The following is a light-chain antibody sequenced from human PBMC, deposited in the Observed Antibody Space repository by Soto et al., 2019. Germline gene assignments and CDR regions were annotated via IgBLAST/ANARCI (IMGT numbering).Light chain of an antibody. CDR3: QQYDSSLWT. J-gene: IGKJ1*01. CDR2: GAS. Sequence: EIVLTQSPGTLSLSPGERATLSCRASQSVSSSYLAWYQQKPGQAPSLLIYGASSKATGIPDRFSGSGSGTDFTLTISRLEPEDFAVYYCQQYDSSLWTFGQGTKVEIK. CDR1: QSVSSSY. V-gene: IGKV3-20*01.